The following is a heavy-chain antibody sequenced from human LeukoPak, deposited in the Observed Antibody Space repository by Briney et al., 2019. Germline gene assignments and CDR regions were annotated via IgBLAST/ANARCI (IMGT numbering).Heavy chain of an antibody. J-gene: IGHJ3*02. CDR2: IQGRTDTT. Sequence: GSLRLFCAASGFTFSIVNMKLVRQAPGEGVEGISFIQGRTDTTYYADSVQGPFTISRDNADDSVYLQMDSLRVEDTAVYYCARTYDYGVGPPGDAFDNWGQGTLVTVPS. D-gene: IGHD3-3*01. CDR3: ARTYDYGVGPPGDAFDN. CDR1: GFTFSIVN. V-gene: IGHV3-48*01.